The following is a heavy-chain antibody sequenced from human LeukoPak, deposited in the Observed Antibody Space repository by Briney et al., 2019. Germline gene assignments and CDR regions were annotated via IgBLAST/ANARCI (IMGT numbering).Heavy chain of an antibody. Sequence: ASVTVSCKASGYTFTGYYMHWVRQAPGQGLEWMGWINPNSGGTNYAQKFQGRVTMTRDTSISTAYMELSRLRSDDTAVYYCARDGGSYYYYYYMDVWGKGTTVTISS. CDR1: GYTFTGYY. D-gene: IGHD1-26*01. CDR3: ARDGGSYYYYYYMDV. V-gene: IGHV1-2*02. J-gene: IGHJ6*03. CDR2: INPNSGGT.